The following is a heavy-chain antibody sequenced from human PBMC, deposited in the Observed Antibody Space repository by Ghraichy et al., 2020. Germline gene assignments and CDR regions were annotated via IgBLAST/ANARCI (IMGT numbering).Heavy chain of an antibody. Sequence: SQTLSLTCTVSGGSISSSSYYWVWIRQPPGKGLEWIGTMYYSGSTSYKSSLKSRVTISVDTSKNQFSLKLTSVTAADTAVYYCAMRYYDFWSGHASFDLWGQGTMVTVSS. CDR3: AMRYYDFWSGHASFDL. CDR1: GGSISSSSYY. CDR2: MYYSGST. V-gene: IGHV4-39*01. J-gene: IGHJ3*01. D-gene: IGHD3-3*01.